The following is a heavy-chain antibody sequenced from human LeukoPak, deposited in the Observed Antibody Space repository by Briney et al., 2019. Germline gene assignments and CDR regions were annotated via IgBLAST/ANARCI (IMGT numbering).Heavy chain of an antibody. V-gene: IGHV4-39*01. CDR1: GVSIYSSTYY. D-gene: IGHD2-15*01. CDR3: ARQLAAGNDGFDV. CDR2: IYYNEDT. Sequence: SETLSLTCTASGVSIYSSTYYWAWIRQPPGKGLEFIGSIYYNEDTFQNPSLKSRLTISVDTSANQFSLRLSSVTAADTAVYYCARQLAAGNDGFDVWGQGTMVTVFS. J-gene: IGHJ3*01.